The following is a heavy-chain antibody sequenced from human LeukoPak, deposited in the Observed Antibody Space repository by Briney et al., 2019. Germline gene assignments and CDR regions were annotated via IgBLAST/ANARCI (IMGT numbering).Heavy chain of an antibody. D-gene: IGHD6-13*01. Sequence: ASVKVSCKASGYSFTNYGINWVRQAPGQGLEWMGWISAYNGNTNYAQKFQGRATMTTDTSTSTAYMELRSLRSDDTAIYYCARSGSSWYDWFDPWGQGTLVTVSS. J-gene: IGHJ5*02. V-gene: IGHV1-18*01. CDR1: GYSFTNYG. CDR3: ARSGSSWYDWFDP. CDR2: ISAYNGNT.